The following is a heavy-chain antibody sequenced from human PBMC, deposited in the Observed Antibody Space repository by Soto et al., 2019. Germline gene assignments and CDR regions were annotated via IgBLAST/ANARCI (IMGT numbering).Heavy chain of an antibody. J-gene: IGHJ4*02. D-gene: IGHD3-3*01. V-gene: IGHV4-30-4*01. CDR1: GGSISSGDYF. CDR2: IYYTGST. CDR3: ARDDGYYRLYDY. Sequence: QVRLQESGPGLVKPSQTLSLTCTVSGGSISSGDYFWSWVRQPPGKGLEWIGYIYYTGSTSYNPSLKSRITMSVDTSKNQLSLKVSSVTAADTAVYFCARDDGYYRLYDYWGQGTLVTVSS.